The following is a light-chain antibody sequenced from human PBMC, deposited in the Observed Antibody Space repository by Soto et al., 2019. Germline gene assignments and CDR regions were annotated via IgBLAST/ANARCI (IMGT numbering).Light chain of an antibody. CDR2: DGS. Sequence: EIVWTQSPDTLAFSPFDRATLSCRASQSVNSYLAWYQQKPGQAPRLLIYDGSNRATGIPARFSGSGSGTDFTLTISSLEPEDFAVYYCQQRSDWPPITFGQGTRLEIK. CDR3: QQRSDWPPIT. J-gene: IGKJ5*01. CDR1: QSVNSY. V-gene: IGKV3-11*01.